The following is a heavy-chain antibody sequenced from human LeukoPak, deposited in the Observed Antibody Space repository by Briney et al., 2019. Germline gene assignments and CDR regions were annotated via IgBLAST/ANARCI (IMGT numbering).Heavy chain of an antibody. J-gene: IGHJ5*02. Sequence: GGSLRLSCTASGFTLTDYYMTWLRQAPGKGLEWPSYISSSSGTIFYADSVKGRFIISRDNTKNSVYLQMNSLRVEDTAVYFCARDYPYYSSWGQGTLVTVSS. CDR3: ARDYPYYSS. CDR1: GFTLTDYY. D-gene: IGHD1-26*01. V-gene: IGHV3-11*01. CDR2: ISSSSGTI.